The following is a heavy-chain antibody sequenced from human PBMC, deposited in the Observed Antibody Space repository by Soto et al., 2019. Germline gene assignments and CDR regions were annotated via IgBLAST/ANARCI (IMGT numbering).Heavy chain of an antibody. J-gene: IGHJ4*02. CDR3: ARVPDY. CDR1: GASISSEQY. CDR2: IHHSGST. V-gene: IGHV4-4*02. Sequence: ASETLSLTCAVSGASISSEQYWTWVRQPPGKGLEWIGDIHHSGSTNNNPSLRSRLIMSVDTSKNQFSLNLSSVTAADTAVYYCARVPDYWGQGTLVTVSS.